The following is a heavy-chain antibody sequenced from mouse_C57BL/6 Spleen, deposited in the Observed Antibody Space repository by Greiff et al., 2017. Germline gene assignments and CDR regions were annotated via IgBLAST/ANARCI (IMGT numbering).Heavy chain of an antibody. Sequence: EVKLVESGPVLVKPGASVKMSCKASGYTFTDYYMNWVKQSHGKSLEWIGVINPYNGGTSYNQKFKGKATLTVDKSSSTAYMELNSLTSEDSAVYYCARAFTTVVARYFDVWGTGTTVTVSS. CDR2: INPYNGGT. CDR1: GYTFTDYY. D-gene: IGHD1-1*01. CDR3: ARAFTTVVARYFDV. J-gene: IGHJ1*03. V-gene: IGHV1-19*01.